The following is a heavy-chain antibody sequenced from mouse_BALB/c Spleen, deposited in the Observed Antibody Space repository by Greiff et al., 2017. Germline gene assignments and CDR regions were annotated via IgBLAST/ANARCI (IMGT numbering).Heavy chain of an antibody. J-gene: IGHJ2*01. Sequence: QVQLQQSGAELMKPGASVKISCKATGYTFSSYWIEWVKQRPGHGLEWIGEILPGSGSTNYNEKFKGKATFTADTSSNTAYMQLSSLTSEDSAVYYCARPRPYFDYWGQGTPLTVS. V-gene: IGHV1-9*01. CDR2: ILPGSGST. CDR3: ARPRPYFDY. CDR1: GYTFSSYW.